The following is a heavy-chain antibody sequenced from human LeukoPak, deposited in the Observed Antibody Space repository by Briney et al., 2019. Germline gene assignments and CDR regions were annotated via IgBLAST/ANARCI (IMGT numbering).Heavy chain of an antibody. CDR2: IWYDGSNK. CDR1: GFTFSSYG. Sequence: PGGSLRLSCAASGFTFSSYGMHWVRQAPGKGLEWVAVIWYDGSNKYYADSVKGRFTISRDNSKNTLYLQMNSLRAEDTAVYYCARSIYGGSYYFDYWGQGTLVTVSS. V-gene: IGHV3-33*01. CDR3: ARSIYGGSYYFDY. J-gene: IGHJ4*02. D-gene: IGHD1-26*01.